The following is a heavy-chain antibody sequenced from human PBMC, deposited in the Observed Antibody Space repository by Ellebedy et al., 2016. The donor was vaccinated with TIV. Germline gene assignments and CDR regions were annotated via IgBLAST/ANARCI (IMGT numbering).Heavy chain of an antibody. V-gene: IGHV3-30*03. Sequence: PGGSLRLFCAASGFTFSSYDMHWVRQAPGKGLEWVALISYDANNKYYADSVKGRFTISRDNSKNTLYLQMNTLRPEDTAVYYCARDLSSGGYSPDPWGQGTLVTVSS. J-gene: IGHJ5*02. CDR2: ISYDANNK. D-gene: IGHD3-10*01. CDR1: GFTFSSYD. CDR3: ARDLSSGGYSPDP.